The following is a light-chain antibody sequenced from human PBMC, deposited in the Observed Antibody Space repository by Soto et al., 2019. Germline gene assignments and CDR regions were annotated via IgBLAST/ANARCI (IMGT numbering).Light chain of an antibody. Sequence: IVLTQSPGTLSLSPGERATLSCRASQSVSSSYLAWYQQKPGQAPRLLIYGASSRATGIPDRFSGSGSGTDFTLTMSRLEPADFAVSYCQQYSNTPWTCGQGTKVDIK. CDR3: QQYSNTPWT. J-gene: IGKJ1*01. V-gene: IGKV3-20*01. CDR2: GAS. CDR1: QSVSSSY.